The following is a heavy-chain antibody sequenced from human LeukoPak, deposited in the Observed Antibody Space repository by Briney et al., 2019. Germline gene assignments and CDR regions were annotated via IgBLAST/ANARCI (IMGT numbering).Heavy chain of an antibody. CDR2: IKQDGSEK. CDR3: AKEACSGTNCIYYFMVV. Sequence: PGGSLRLSCAASGFTFSSYWMSWVRQAPGKGLEWVANIKQDGSEKYYVDSVKGRFTISRDNAKNSLYLQMNSLRAEDTAVYYCAKEACSGTNCIYYFMVVWGKGTTVTVSS. J-gene: IGHJ6*03. CDR1: GFTFSSYW. D-gene: IGHD3-10*02. V-gene: IGHV3-7*01.